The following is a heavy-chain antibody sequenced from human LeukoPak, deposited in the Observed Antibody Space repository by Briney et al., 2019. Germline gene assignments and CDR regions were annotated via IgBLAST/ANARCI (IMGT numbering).Heavy chain of an antibody. J-gene: IGHJ4*02. CDR1: GYSISSGSY. D-gene: IGHD1-26*01. CDR3: ARDTGGYDF. CDR2: IYHSGST. Sequence: PSGTLSLSCAVSGYSISSGSYWGWIRQPPGKGLEWIGNIYHSGSTFYNPSLKSRVTVSVDTSKNQFSLKLSSVTAADTAIYYCARDTGGYDFWGQGTLVTVSS. V-gene: IGHV4-38-2*02.